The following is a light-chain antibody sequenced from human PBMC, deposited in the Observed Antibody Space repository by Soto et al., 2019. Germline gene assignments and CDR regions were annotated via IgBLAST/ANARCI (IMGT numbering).Light chain of an antibody. CDR3: ASYTISSTRV. CDR2: EVN. V-gene: IGLV2-14*01. J-gene: IGLJ3*02. Sequence: QSALTQPASVSGSPGQSITISCTGSNNDVGAYNYVSWYQQHPGKAPKLIIYEVNNQPSGVSNRFSGSNSGNTASLTISGLQADDEADYYCASYTISSTRVFGGGTKLTVL. CDR1: NNDVGAYNY.